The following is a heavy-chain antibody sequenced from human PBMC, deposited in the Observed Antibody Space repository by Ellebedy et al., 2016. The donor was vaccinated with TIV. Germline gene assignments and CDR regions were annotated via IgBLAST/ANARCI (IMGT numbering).Heavy chain of an antibody. V-gene: IGHV3-53*01. CDR1: GFTVSSNY. D-gene: IGHD4-17*01. Sequence: GGSLRLSCAASGFTVSSNYMSWVRQAPRKGLEWVSVIYSGGDTYYAGSVKGRFTISRDNSKNTLYLQMNSLRAEDTALYYCARWPSGDAPLDYWGQGTLVTVSS. CDR3: ARWPSGDAPLDY. CDR2: IYSGGDT. J-gene: IGHJ4*02.